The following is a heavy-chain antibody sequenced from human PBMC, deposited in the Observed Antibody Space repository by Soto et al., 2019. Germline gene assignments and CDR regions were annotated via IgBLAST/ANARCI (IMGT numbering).Heavy chain of an antibody. J-gene: IGHJ5*02. CDR1: GFTFDDYA. D-gene: IGHD3-3*01. CDR3: AKGSEVLEWLFHRLDP. CDR2: ISWNSGYI. V-gene: IGHV3-9*01. Sequence: PGGSLRLSCAASGFTFDDYAMHWVRQAPGKGLEWVSGISWNSGYIAYADSVKGRFTISRDNAKNSLYLQMNSLRVEDTALYYCAKGSEVLEWLFHRLDPWGQGTLVTVSS.